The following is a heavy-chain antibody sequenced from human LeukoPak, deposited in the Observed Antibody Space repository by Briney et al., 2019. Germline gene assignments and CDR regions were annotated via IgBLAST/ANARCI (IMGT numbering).Heavy chain of an antibody. CDR2: ISGSGGST. CDR1: GFTFSSYG. CDR3: AKTTGGNYVTRRNPYYYYGMDV. Sequence: GGSLRLSCAASGFTFSSYGMHWVRQAPGKGLEWVSAISGSGGSTYYADSVKGRFTISRDNSKNTLYLQMNSLRAEDTAVYYCAKTTGGNYVTRRNPYYYYGMDVWGQGTTVTVSS. V-gene: IGHV3-23*01. D-gene: IGHD4-11*01. J-gene: IGHJ6*02.